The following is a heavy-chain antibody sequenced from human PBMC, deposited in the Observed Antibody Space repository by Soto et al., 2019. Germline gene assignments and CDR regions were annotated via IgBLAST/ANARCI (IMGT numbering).Heavy chain of an antibody. CDR3: AKNYGSGSYYTPSPFDY. J-gene: IGHJ4*02. D-gene: IGHD3-10*01. Sequence: GGSLRLSCAASGFTFSSFAMSWVRQAPGKGLDWVSAISGSGGSTYYADSVKGRFTISRDNSKNTLYLQMNSLRAEDTAVYYCAKNYGSGSYYTPSPFDYWGQGTLVTVSS. V-gene: IGHV3-23*01. CDR1: GFTFSSFA. CDR2: ISGSGGST.